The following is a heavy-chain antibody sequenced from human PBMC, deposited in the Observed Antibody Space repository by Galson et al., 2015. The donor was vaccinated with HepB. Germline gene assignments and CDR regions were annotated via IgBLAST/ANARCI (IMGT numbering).Heavy chain of an antibody. Sequence: SETLSLTCTVSGGSISSSSYYWGWIRQPPGKGLEWIGSIYYSGSTYYNPSLKSRVTISVDTSKNQFSLKLSSVTAADTAVYYCARHRGKASSSWYRLDAFDIWGQGTMVTVSS. CDR2: IYYSGST. V-gene: IGHV4-39*01. D-gene: IGHD6-13*01. CDR1: GGSISSSSYY. J-gene: IGHJ3*02. CDR3: ARHRGKASSSWYRLDAFDI.